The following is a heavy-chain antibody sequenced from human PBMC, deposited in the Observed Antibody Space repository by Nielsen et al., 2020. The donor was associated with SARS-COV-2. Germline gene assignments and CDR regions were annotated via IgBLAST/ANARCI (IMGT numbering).Heavy chain of an antibody. CDR1: GFTFSDYY. CDR2: ISSSSSYT. CDR3: ARDGAYCGGDCF. J-gene: IGHJ4*02. V-gene: IGHV3-11*05. D-gene: IGHD2-21*02. Sequence: GESLKISCAASGFTFSDYYMSWIRQAPGKGLEWVSYISSSSSYTNYADSVKGRFTISRDNAKNSLYLQMNSLRAEDTAVYYCARDGAYCGGDCFWGQGTLVTVSS.